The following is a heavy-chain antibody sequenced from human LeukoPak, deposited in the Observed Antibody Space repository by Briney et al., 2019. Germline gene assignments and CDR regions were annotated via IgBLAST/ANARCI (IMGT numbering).Heavy chain of an antibody. V-gene: IGHV1-46*01. CDR3: ERKGGVEQAFDY. CDR1: GYTFTYYF. Sequence: ASVKVSCKASGYTFTYYFIHWVRQAPGQGLEWMGMINPSRGSTNYAQKFLGRVPETMDTSTNTRHMERRRLRSEDRAVYYCERKGGVEQAFDYWGQGTLVTVSP. J-gene: IGHJ4*02. D-gene: IGHD3-16*01. CDR2: INPSRGST.